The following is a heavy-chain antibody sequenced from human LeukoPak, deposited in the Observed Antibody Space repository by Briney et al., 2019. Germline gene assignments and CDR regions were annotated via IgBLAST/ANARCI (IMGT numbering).Heavy chain of an antibody. Sequence: GGSLRLSCAASGLTCSHNYVSWVRQAPGKGLEWVSAIHTSGDTCYADSVKGRFTISRDTSKNTLYLQINSLRVEDTAVYYCIVFGDSNHWGQGTLVTVSS. CDR3: IVFGDSNH. J-gene: IGHJ5*02. CDR2: IHTSGDT. CDR1: GLTCSHNY. V-gene: IGHV3-53*01. D-gene: IGHD4-17*01.